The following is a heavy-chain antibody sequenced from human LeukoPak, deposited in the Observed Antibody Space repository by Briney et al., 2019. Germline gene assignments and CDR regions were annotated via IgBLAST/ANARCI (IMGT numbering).Heavy chain of an antibody. CDR1: GFTFSSYA. V-gene: IGHV3-23*01. Sequence: GGSLRLSCAASGFTFSSYAMSWVRQAPGKGLEWVSVISGSGGSTYYADSVKGRFTISRDNSKNTLYLQMNSLRAEDTAVYYCAKDLRGDGSGSYYNLENWFDPWGQGTLVTVSS. J-gene: IGHJ5*02. CDR2: ISGSGGST. CDR3: AKDLRGDGSGSYYNLENWFDP. D-gene: IGHD3-10*01.